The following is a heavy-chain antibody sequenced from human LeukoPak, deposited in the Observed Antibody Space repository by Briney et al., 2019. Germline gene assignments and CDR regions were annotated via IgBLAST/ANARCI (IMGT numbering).Heavy chain of an antibody. V-gene: IGHV4-34*01. D-gene: IGHD5-24*01. CDR1: GGSFSGYY. J-gene: IGHJ4*02. CDR3: ARRWLHRKGFDY. Sequence: SETLSLTCAVYGGSFSGYYWSWIRQPPGKGLEWIGEINHSGSTNYNPSLKSRVPISVDASKNQFSLKLGSVPAADTAVYYCARRWLHRKGFDYWGQGTLVTVSS. CDR2: INHSGST.